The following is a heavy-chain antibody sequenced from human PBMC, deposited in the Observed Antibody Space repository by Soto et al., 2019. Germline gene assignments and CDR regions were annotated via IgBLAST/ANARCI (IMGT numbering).Heavy chain of an antibody. J-gene: IGHJ5*02. D-gene: IGHD3-22*01. CDR3: ARAGPEDSSGELFDP. CDR1: GYTFTSYG. CDR2: ISAYNGNT. Sequence: QVQLVQSGAEVKKPGASVKVSCKASGYTFTSYGISWVRQAPGQGLEWMGWISAYNGNTNYAQKLQGRVTMTTDTSTGTAYMELRSLGSDDTAVYYCARAGPEDSSGELFDPWGQGTLVTVSS. V-gene: IGHV1-18*01.